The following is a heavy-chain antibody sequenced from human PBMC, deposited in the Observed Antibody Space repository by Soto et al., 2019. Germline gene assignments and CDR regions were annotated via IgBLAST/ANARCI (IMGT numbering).Heavy chain of an antibody. V-gene: IGHV4-59*08. D-gene: IGHD6-13*01. CDR3: ARRKVVAAAGSGFDY. Sequence: QVQLQESGPGLVKPSETLSLTCTVSGGSISSYYWSWIRQPPGKGLEWIWYIYYSGSTNYNPSLKSRVTISVDTSKNQFTLKLSSVTAADTAVYYCARRKVVAAAGSGFDYWGQGTLVTVSS. CDR1: GGSISSYY. CDR2: IYYSGST. J-gene: IGHJ4*02.